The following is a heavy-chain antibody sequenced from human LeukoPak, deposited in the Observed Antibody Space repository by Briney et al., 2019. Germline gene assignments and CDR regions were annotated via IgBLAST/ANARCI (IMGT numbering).Heavy chain of an antibody. D-gene: IGHD3-22*01. V-gene: IGHV4-4*07. Sequence: SETLSLTCTVSGGSISSYYWSWIRQPAGKGLEWIGRIYTSGSTNYNPSLKSRVTMSVDTSKNQFSLKLSSVTAADTAVYYCASIDSSGYIPHFDYWGQGTLVTVSS. J-gene: IGHJ4*02. CDR1: GGSISSYY. CDR2: IYTSGST. CDR3: ASIDSSGYIPHFDY.